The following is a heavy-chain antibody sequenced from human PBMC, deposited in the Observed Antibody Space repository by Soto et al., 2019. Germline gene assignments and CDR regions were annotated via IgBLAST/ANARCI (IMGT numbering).Heavy chain of an antibody. J-gene: IGHJ6*02. CDR3: TTVGPFGGVISREGMDV. CDR1: GFSFTNAW. CDR2: IRSKTDGGTA. D-gene: IGHD3-3*01. Sequence: EVQLVESGGGLGKPGGSLRLSCGASGFSFTNAWMSWVRQAPGKGLEWVGRIRSKTDGGTADYTAPVKGRFTISRDDSKNTVYLQMNSLKTEDTAVYYCTTVGPFGGVISREGMDVWGQGTTVTVSS. V-gene: IGHV3-15*01.